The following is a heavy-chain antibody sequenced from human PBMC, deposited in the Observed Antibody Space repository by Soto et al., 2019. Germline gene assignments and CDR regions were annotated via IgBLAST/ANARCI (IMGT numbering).Heavy chain of an antibody. CDR1: GFTFTSFA. Sequence: GGSLRLSCAASGFTFTSFAVSWVRQAPGKGLEWVSAISGSGGSTYYADSVKGRFTISRDNSKNTLYLQMNSLRAEDTAVYYCAKAPGKGYCSGGSCYWSDYWGQGAQVTVSS. D-gene: IGHD2-15*01. V-gene: IGHV3-23*01. J-gene: IGHJ4*02. CDR2: ISGSGGST. CDR3: AKAPGKGYCSGGSCYWSDY.